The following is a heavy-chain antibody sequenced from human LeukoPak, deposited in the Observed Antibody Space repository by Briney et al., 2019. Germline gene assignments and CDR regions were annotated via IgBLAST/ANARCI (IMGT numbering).Heavy chain of an antibody. Sequence: SETLSLTCTVSGGSVSSGSYYWSWIRQPPGKGLEWIGYIYYSGSTNYNPSLKSRVTISVDTSKNQFSLKLSSVTAADTAVYYCARYRQKGQLPLKYYFDYWGQGTLVTVSS. V-gene: IGHV4-61*01. CDR1: GGSVSSGSYY. CDR3: ARYRQKGQLPLKYYFDY. J-gene: IGHJ4*02. D-gene: IGHD2-2*01. CDR2: IYYSGST.